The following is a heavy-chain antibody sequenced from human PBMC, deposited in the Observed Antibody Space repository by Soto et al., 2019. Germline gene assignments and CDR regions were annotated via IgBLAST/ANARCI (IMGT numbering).Heavy chain of an antibody. V-gene: IGHV4-39*01. CDR2: IYYSGST. CDR3: ARHESNILTGWNWFDP. CDR1: GGSISSSSYY. J-gene: IGHJ5*02. D-gene: IGHD3-9*01. Sequence: KSSETLSLTCTVSGGSISSSSYYWGWIRQPPGKGLEWIGSIYYSGSTYYNPSLKSRVTISVDTSKNQFSLKLSSVTAADTAVYYCARHESNILTGWNWFDPWGQGTLVTVSS.